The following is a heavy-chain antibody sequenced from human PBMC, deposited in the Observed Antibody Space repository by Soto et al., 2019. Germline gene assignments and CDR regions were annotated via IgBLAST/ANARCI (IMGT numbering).Heavy chain of an antibody. Sequence: EVQLVESGGGIVQPGRSLRLACAASGFNFDDYAMHWVRQAPGKGLEWVSGINRHGGSMGYADSVKGRFTISRDNAKNSLSLPMNSLRAEDTALYSCVAGSHSDYGANGYFVFWGQGTPVTVSS. J-gene: IGHJ4*02. CDR3: VAGSHSDYGANGYFVF. V-gene: IGHV3-9*01. D-gene: IGHD4-17*01. CDR2: INRHGGSM. CDR1: GFNFDDYA.